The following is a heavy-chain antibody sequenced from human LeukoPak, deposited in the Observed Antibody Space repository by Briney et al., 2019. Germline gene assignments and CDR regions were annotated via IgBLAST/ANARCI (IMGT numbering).Heavy chain of an antibody. D-gene: IGHD3-16*01. Sequence: PGGSLRLSCAASGFTFSDYILDWVRQAPGKGLEWVGRIRRGANSYTTEYAVSVKGRFTISRDDSKNSLYLHMNSLKTEDTAVYHCSRDGGEGGNSAFDIWGQGTLVTVSS. CDR1: GFTFSDYI. CDR2: IRRGANSYTT. V-gene: IGHV3-72*01. J-gene: IGHJ3*02. CDR3: SRDGGEGGNSAFDI.